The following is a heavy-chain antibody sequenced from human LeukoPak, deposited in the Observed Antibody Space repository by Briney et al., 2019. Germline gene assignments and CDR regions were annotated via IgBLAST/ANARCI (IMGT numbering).Heavy chain of an antibody. CDR2: IWDDGSNE. V-gene: IGHV3-33*01. CDR1: GFTFSNYG. CDR3: ARDHSGAQDY. D-gene: IGHD1-1*01. J-gene: IGHJ4*02. Sequence: GRSLRLSCAASGFTFSNYGMHWVRQAPGKGLEWVAVIWDDGSNEYYADSVKGRFTIFRDNRRNTLYLQMNSLRAEDTAVYSCARDHSGAQDYWGQGTLVTVSS.